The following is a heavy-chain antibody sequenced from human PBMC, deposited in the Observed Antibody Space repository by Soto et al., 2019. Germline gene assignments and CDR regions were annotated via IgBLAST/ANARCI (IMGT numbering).Heavy chain of an antibody. D-gene: IGHD2-21*01. V-gene: IGHV3-11*06. J-gene: IGHJ4*02. CDR3: ARGGGGGLFEH. CDR1: GFPVIDYY. CDR2: ISPKSTYT. Sequence: QVHLVESGGGLVKPGGSLRLSCATSGFPVIDYYMSWIRQAPGKGLEWLSHISPKSTYTNYADSVKGRFTISRDNTKSLLLLQMNSLGVEDTAVYYCARGGGGGLFEHWGQGVLVPVSS.